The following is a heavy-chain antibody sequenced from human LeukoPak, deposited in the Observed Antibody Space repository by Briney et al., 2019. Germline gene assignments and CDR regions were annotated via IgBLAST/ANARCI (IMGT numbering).Heavy chain of an antibody. Sequence: ASVKVSCKASGYTFTSYGISWVRQAPGQGLEWMGWISAYNGNTNYAQKLQGRVTMTTDTYASTAYMELRSLRSDDTAVYYCARGGLGYCSSTSCPTFYYYYMDVWGKGTTVTVSS. CDR1: GYTFTSYG. J-gene: IGHJ6*03. CDR3: ARGGLGYCSSTSCPTFYYYYMDV. V-gene: IGHV1-18*01. D-gene: IGHD2-2*01. CDR2: ISAYNGNT.